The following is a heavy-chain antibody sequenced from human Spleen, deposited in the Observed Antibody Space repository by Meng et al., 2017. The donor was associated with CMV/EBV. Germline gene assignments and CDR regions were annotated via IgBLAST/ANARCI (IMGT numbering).Heavy chain of an antibody. D-gene: IGHD3-22*01. J-gene: IGHJ5*02. Sequence: CKASGYTFTTHGIAWVRQAPGQGLEWMGWISTYNGNTLYTQKFQGRVTMTIDTSTSTAYMELRSLRSDDTAVYYCARDEDSSAFWFDPWGQGTLVTVSS. CDR3: ARDEDSSAFWFDP. CDR1: GYTFTTHG. CDR2: ISTYNGNT. V-gene: IGHV1-18*01.